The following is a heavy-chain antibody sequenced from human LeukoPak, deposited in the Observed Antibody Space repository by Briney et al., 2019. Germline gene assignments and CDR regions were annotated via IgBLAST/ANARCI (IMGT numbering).Heavy chain of an antibody. J-gene: IGHJ5*02. CDR3: ARRVYSSSWYWFDP. D-gene: IGHD6-13*01. CDR2: IYPGDSDT. V-gene: IGHV5-51*01. CDR1: ESSFTSYR. Sequence: KGGESLQISCKGTESSFTSYRIGWRRQVPGKGLEWMGIIYPGDSDTRYSPSFQGQVTISADKSISTAYLQWSSLKASDTAMYYCARRVYSSSWYWFDPWGQGTLVTVSS.